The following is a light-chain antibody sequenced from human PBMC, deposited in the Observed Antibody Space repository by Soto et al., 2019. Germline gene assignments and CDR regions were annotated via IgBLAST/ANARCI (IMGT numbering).Light chain of an antibody. Sequence: AVVTQPPSASGSPGQAGAVSCTGTSSDVGGYNYVSWYQQHPGKAPKLMIYEVSKRPSGVPDRFSGSKSGNTASLTVSGLQAEDEADYYCSSHASSNNFDVFGTGTKVTVL. CDR3: SSHASSNNFDV. CDR2: EVS. V-gene: IGLV2-8*01. J-gene: IGLJ1*01. CDR1: SSDVGGYNY.